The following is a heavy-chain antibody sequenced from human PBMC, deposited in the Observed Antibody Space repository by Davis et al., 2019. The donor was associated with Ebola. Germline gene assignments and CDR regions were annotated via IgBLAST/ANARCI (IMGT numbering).Heavy chain of an antibody. CDR1: GYTLTELS. Sequence: AASVKVSCKVSGYTLTELSMHWVRQAPGKGLEWMGGIIPIFGTANYAQKFQGRVTITADKSTSTAYMELSSLRSEDTAVYYCARVNCGGDCYPDYWGQGTLVTVSS. V-gene: IGHV1-69*06. CDR3: ARVNCGGDCYPDY. CDR2: IIPIFGTA. J-gene: IGHJ4*02. D-gene: IGHD2-21*01.